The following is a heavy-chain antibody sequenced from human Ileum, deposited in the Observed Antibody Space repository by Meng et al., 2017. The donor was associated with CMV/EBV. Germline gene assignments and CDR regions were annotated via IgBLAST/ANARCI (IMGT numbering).Heavy chain of an antibody. J-gene: IGHJ4*02. CDR1: GFTFSSYW. CDR2: IKEDGSEK. D-gene: IGHD2-2*01. CDR3: ARDGSRHEYEFVC. Sequence: GGSLRLSCAASGFTFSSYWMSWVRQAPGKGLEWVANIKEDGSEKYYADSVKGRFTISRDNAKKSLFLQVNSLRAEDTAVYYCARDGSRHEYEFVCWGQGTLVTVSS. V-gene: IGHV3-7*01.